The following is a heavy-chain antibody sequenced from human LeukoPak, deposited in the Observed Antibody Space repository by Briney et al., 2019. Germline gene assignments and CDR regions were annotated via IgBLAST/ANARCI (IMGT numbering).Heavy chain of an antibody. CDR1: GGTFSNHA. CDR2: IIPIFGTA. Sequence: SVKVSCKASGGTFSNHAVSWVRQAPGQGLEWMGGIIPIFGTANYAQKFQGRVTITADESTSTAYMELSSLRSEDTAVYYCARGRSSEGYYYYYYMDVWGKGTTVTVSS. D-gene: IGHD6-19*01. CDR3: ARGRSSEGYYYYYYMDV. J-gene: IGHJ6*03. V-gene: IGHV1-69*13.